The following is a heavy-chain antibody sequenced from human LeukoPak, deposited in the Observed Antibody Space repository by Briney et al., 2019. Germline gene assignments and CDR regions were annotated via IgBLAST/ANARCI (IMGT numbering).Heavy chain of an antibody. V-gene: IGHV3-23*01. J-gene: IGHJ4*02. D-gene: IGHD2-2*02. CDR2: VSGDGRDP. CDR1: GFTFNTYV. CDR3: AKDYRRGKVVPAAIPSYYFDY. Sequence: PGGSLRLSCVASGFTFNTYVMSWVRQVPGKGLKGVSSVSGDGRDPYYTDSVKGRFTTSRDNAKNSLYPQMNSLRAEDTALYYCAKDYRRGKVVPAAIPSYYFDYWGQGTLVTVSS.